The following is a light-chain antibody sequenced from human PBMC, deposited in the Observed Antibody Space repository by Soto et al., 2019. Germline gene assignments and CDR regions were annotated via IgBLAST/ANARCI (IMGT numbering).Light chain of an antibody. V-gene: IGLV2-11*01. CDR1: SSDVGGYNY. Sequence: QSALTQPRSVSGSPGQSVTISCTGTSSDVGGYNYVSWYQQHPGKAPKLMIYDVSKRPSGVSDRFSGSKSGNTASLTISGLQAEDEADYYCCSYAGSYTWVFGGGTKLNVL. J-gene: IGLJ3*02. CDR3: CSYAGSYTWV. CDR2: DVS.